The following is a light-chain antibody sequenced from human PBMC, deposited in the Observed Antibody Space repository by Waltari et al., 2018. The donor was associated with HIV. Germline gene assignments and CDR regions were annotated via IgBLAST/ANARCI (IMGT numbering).Light chain of an antibody. V-gene: IGKV1-5*03. CDR1: QNIGDS. J-gene: IGKJ1*01. CDR3: QQYLDNWT. Sequence: EIQVTQSPSTLSASTGDRVALTCRASQNIGDSLAWYPQKPGKAPKLLIHKSSTLKIGVSSRFSGSGFGTEFILTSRNLQPDDFAIYYCQQYLDNWTFGQGTKV. CDR2: KSS.